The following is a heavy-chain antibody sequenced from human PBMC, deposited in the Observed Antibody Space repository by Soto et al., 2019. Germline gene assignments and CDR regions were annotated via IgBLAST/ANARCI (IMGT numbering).Heavy chain of an antibody. J-gene: IGHJ4*02. Sequence: QVQLQESGPGLVKPSQTLSLTCTVSGGSISSGGYYCSWIRQHPGKGLEWIGYIYYSGSTYYNPSLKSRVSMSADTSKNQFSLKLSSVTAADTAVYYCALRLEDPGRLYFDYWGQGTLVTVSS. D-gene: IGHD3-16*01. V-gene: IGHV4-31*03. CDR1: GGSISSGGYY. CDR3: ALRLEDPGRLYFDY. CDR2: IYYSGST.